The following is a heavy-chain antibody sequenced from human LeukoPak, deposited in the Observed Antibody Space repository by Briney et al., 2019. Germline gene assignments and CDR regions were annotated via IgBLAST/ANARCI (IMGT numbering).Heavy chain of an antibody. CDR1: GYTFTNFG. Sequence: GASVKVSCKASGYTFTNFGISWVRQAPGQGLEWMGWISGYNGNTHYARNLQGRVTMTTDTSTSTAYLELRSLRSDDTAVYYCARDYHGMDVWGQGTTVTVSS. CDR2: ISGYNGNT. CDR3: ARDYHGMDV. V-gene: IGHV1-18*01. J-gene: IGHJ6*02.